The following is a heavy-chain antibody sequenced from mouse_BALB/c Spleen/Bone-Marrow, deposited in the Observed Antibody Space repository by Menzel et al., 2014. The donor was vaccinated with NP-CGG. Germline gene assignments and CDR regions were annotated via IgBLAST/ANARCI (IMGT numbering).Heavy chain of an antibody. V-gene: IGHV1-12*01. CDR3: AREGRSHFDH. CDR2: INPGNGDT. J-gene: IGHJ2*01. CDR1: GYTFTSYN. Sequence: QVQLKQSGAELVKPGASMKMSCKASGYTFTSYNLHWIKQTPGQGLEWIGAINPGNGDTSYNQRFKGKATLTTDKSSNTAYMQLSSLTSEDSAVYYCAREGRSHFDHWGQGSTLTVSS.